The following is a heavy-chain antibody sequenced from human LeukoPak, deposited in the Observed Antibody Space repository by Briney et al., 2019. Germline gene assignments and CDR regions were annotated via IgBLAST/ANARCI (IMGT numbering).Heavy chain of an antibody. J-gene: IGHJ4*02. CDR2: IHYSGST. CDR3: ARVKSWSGYNALDY. V-gene: IGHV4-34*01. CDR1: GGSFNGYY. Sequence: SETLSLTCGVYGGSFNGYYWSWIRQPPGKGLASIGEIHYSGSTNYNPSLKSRVTISVDTSKKQFSLKLSSVTAADTAVYYCARVKSWSGYNALDYWGQGTLVTVSS. D-gene: IGHD3-3*01.